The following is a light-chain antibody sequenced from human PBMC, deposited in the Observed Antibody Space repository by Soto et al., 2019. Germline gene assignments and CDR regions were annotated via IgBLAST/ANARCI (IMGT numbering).Light chain of an antibody. CDR2: YDD. CDR3: AAWDDSLNGVV. J-gene: IGLJ2*01. Sequence: QSVLTQPPSVSEAPRQRVTISCSGSSSNIGNNAVSWYQQLPGKAPKLLIYYDDLLPSGVSDRFSGSKSGTSASLAISGLQSEDEDDYYCAAWDDSLNGVVFGGGTKLTVL. CDR1: SSNIGNNA. V-gene: IGLV1-36*01.